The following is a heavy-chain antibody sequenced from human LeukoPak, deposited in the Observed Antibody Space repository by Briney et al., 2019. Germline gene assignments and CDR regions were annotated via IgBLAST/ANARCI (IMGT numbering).Heavy chain of an antibody. V-gene: IGHV4-34*01. J-gene: IGHJ4*02. Sequence: SETLSLTCAVYGGSFSGYYWSWIRQPPGKGLEWIGEINHSGSTNYNPSLKSRVTISVDTSKNQFSLKLSSVTAADTAVYYCARSITIFGVVIQPGDYWGQGTLVTVSS. CDR3: ARSITIFGVVIQPGDY. CDR1: GGSFSGYY. D-gene: IGHD3-3*01. CDR2: INHSGST.